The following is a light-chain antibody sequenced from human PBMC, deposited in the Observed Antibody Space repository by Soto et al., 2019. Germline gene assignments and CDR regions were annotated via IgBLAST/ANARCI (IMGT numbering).Light chain of an antibody. J-gene: IGKJ5*01. CDR2: LAS. V-gene: IGKV1-9*01. CDR1: QGIRNP. Sequence: QFTQSPSSLSSSVGDRITTTCPASQGIRNPLAWYQQKPGKGPKLLIYLASTLQSGVPSRFSGSGSGTDFTLTISSLQPEDFATYYCQQVDSYPITFGQGTRLEIK. CDR3: QQVDSYPIT.